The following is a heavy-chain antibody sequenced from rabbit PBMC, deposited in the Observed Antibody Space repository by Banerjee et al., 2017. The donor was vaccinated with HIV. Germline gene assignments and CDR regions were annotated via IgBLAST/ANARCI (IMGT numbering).Heavy chain of an antibody. Sequence: QLKETGGGLVQPGGSLTLSCKASGFDFSSYYMSWVRQAPGKGLEWIGIIYAGKGSTDYASWVNGRFTISSDNAQNTVDLQMNSLTAADTATYFCARGGVYSYDDYDGDYYFNLWGPGTLVTVS. CDR1: GFDFSSYY. CDR3: ARGGVYSYDDYDGDYYFNL. CDR2: IYAGKGST. V-gene: IGHV1S7*01. J-gene: IGHJ4*01. D-gene: IGHD2-1*01.